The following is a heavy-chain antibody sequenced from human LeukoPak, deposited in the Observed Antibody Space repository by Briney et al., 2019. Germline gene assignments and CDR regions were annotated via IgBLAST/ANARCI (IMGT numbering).Heavy chain of an antibody. CDR3: ARDYIGDY. V-gene: IGHV3-7*05. D-gene: IGHD4-11*01. J-gene: IGHJ4*02. CDR1: GFTFSRYW. CDR2: INQDGSEK. Sequence: GGSLRLSCAASGFTFSRYWMSWVRQAPGKGLEWVDNINQDGSEKYYVDSVKGRFTISRDNAKNSLYLQMNSLRAEDTAVFYCARDYIGDYWGQGTLVTVSS.